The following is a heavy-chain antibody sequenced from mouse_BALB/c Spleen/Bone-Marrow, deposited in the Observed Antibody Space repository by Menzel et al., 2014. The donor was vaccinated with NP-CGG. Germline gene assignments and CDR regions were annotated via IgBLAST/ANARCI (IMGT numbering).Heavy chain of an antibody. V-gene: IGHV14-3*02. CDR2: IDPANGNT. J-gene: IGHJ2*01. CDR3: ARYYYGSSLFDY. D-gene: IGHD1-1*01. CDR1: VFNIKDTY. Sequence: VQLQQSGAELVKPGASVKLSCTASVFNIKDTYMHWVKQRPEQGLEWNGRIDPANGNTKYDPKFQGKATITADTSSNTAYLQLSSLTSEDTAVYYCARYYYGSSLFDYWGQGTTLTVSS.